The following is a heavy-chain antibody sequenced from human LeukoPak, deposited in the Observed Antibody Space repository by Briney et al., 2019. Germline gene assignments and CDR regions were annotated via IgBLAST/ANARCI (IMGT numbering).Heavy chain of an antibody. Sequence: GSLRLSCAASGFTFSTYEMNWVRQAPGKGLEWIGSIYHSGSTYYNPSLKSRVTISVDTSKNQFSLKLSSVTAADTAVYYCARSVRWLQLSSGYYFDYWGQGTLVTVSS. D-gene: IGHD5-24*01. CDR3: ARSVRWLQLSSGYYFDY. CDR2: IYHSGST. CDR1: GFTFSTYE. J-gene: IGHJ4*02. V-gene: IGHV4-38-2*01.